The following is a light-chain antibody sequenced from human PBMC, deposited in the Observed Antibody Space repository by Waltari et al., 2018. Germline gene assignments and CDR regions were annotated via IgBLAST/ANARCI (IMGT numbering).Light chain of an antibody. V-gene: IGKV1-39*01. CDR3: QQYATTPRT. Sequence: DIQMTQSPSSLSASVGDRVTITFRASQSISSYLNWYQQKPGKAPKLLIYAASTLQSGVPSRFSGSGSGTEFTLTISSLQPEDFATYYCQQYATTPRTFGQGTKLEIK. J-gene: IGKJ2*02. CDR1: QSISSY. CDR2: AAS.